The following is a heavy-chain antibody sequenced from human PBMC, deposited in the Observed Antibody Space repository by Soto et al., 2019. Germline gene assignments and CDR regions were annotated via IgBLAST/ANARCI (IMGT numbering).Heavy chain of an antibody. CDR2: IFYLGSS. CDR3: ARHSLALRKNNWFDP. CDR1: GDSIISSDFY. D-gene: IGHD3-3*02. J-gene: IGHJ5*02. Sequence: SETLSLTCAVSGDSIISSDFYWGWVRQPPGKGLEWIGSIFYLGSSYYNPSLKSRVTMSVDTSKNQFSLRLRSVTAADTALYFCARHSLALRKNNWFDPWGQGIMVTVSS. V-gene: IGHV4-39*01.